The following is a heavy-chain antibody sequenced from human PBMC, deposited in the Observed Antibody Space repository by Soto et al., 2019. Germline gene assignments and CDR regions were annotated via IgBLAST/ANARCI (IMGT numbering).Heavy chain of an antibody. CDR3: ARDRSSGYFGY. CDR2: IWYDGSNK. J-gene: IGHJ4*02. V-gene: IGHV3-33*01. Sequence: QVQLVESGGGVVQPGRSLRLSCAASGFTFSSYGMHWVRQAPGKGLEWVAVIWYDGSNKYYADSVKGRFTISRDNSKNTLYLQMNSLRVEDTAVYYCARDRSSGYFGYWGQGTLVTVSS. D-gene: IGHD3-22*01. CDR1: GFTFSSYG.